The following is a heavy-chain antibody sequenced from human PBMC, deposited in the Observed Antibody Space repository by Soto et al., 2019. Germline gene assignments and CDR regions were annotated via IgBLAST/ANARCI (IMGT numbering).Heavy chain of an antibody. CDR3: ARGYYYGSGRPYFDD. J-gene: IGHJ4*02. Sequence: SETLSLTCAVYGGSFSGYYWSWIRQPPGKGLEWIGEINHSGSTNYNPSLKSRVTISLDTSKNQFSLKLSSVTAADTAVYYCARGYYYGSGRPYFDDWGQGTLVTVSS. CDR1: GGSFSGYY. D-gene: IGHD3-10*01. V-gene: IGHV4-34*01. CDR2: INHSGST.